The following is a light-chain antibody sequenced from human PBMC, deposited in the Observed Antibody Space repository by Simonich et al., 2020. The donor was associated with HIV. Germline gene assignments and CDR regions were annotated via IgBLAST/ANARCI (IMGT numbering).Light chain of an antibody. CDR1: QSVSSN. J-gene: IGKJ5*01. CDR2: GAS. Sequence: EIVMTQSPATLSVSPGERATLSCRASQSVSSNLAWYQQKPGQAPRLLIYGASTRATGIPDRFSGSGSGTEFTLTISSLQSEDFAVYYCQHYNNWPPITFGQGTRLEIK. CDR3: QHYNNWPPIT. V-gene: IGKV3-15*01.